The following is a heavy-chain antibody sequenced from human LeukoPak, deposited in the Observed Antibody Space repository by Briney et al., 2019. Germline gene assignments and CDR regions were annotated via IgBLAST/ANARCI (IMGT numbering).Heavy chain of an antibody. V-gene: IGHV3-66*01. Sequence: PGGSLRLSCAASGFTVNYMTWVRQAPGKGLEWVSVIYNGGTTYYADSVKGRFTISRDDSKNTLYLQMNSLKTEDTAVYYCTTDFTDYWGQGSLVSVSS. CDR2: IYNGGTT. CDR1: GFTVNY. CDR3: TTDFTDY. J-gene: IGHJ4*02.